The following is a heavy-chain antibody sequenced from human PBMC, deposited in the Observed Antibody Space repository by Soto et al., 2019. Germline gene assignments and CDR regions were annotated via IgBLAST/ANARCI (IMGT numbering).Heavy chain of an antibody. D-gene: IGHD3-16*01. Sequence: GGSLRLSCAASGFTFSSYGMTWVRQAPGKGLEWVSVISYSGGSTYYADSVKGRFTVSRDTSKNTLNLQMNSLRAEDTAIYYCAKHSEKGDYYHYYMDVWGKGTTVTVSS. V-gene: IGHV3-23*01. J-gene: IGHJ6*03. CDR2: ISYSGGST. CDR1: GFTFSSYG. CDR3: AKHSEKGDYYHYYMDV.